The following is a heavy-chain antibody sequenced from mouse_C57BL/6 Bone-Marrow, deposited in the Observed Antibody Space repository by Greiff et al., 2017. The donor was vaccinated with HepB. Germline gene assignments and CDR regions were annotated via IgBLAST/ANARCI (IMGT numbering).Heavy chain of an antibody. Sequence: EVKLMESGGGLVQPGGSMKLSCVASGFTFSNYWMNWVRQSPEKGLEWVAQIRLKSDNYATHYAESVKGRFTISRDDSKSSVYLQMNNLRAEDTGIYYCTVIYDGYYAWFAYWGQGTLVTVSA. D-gene: IGHD2-3*01. CDR2: IRLKSDNYAT. V-gene: IGHV6-3*01. CDR1: GFTFSNYW. CDR3: TVIYDGYYAWFAY. J-gene: IGHJ3*01.